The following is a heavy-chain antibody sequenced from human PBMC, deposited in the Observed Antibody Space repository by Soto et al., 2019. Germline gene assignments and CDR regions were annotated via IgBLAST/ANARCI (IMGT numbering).Heavy chain of an antibody. Sequence: EVPLVESGGGLVKPGGPLRLSCAASGFSFSSYHMNWVRQAPGKGLEWVSSISSLSTYTNYADSVQGRFTISRDNDKNSLYLQMYSLRVEDTAVYYCARDPPLSSIVVVGVDDFWGQGTLVTVSS. CDR1: GFSFSSYH. CDR2: ISSLSTYT. J-gene: IGHJ4*02. CDR3: ARDPPLSSIVVVGVDDF. D-gene: IGHD2-15*01. V-gene: IGHV3-21*02.